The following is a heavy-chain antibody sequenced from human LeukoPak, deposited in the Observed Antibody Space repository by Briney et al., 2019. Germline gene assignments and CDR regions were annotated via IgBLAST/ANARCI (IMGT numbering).Heavy chain of an antibody. J-gene: IGHJ4*02. CDR1: GGSISSYY. CDR2: IYYSGST. V-gene: IGHV4-59*01. D-gene: IGHD5-12*01. CDR3: ARGRGV. Sequence: SETLSLTCTVSGGSISSYYWSWIRQPPGKGLEWIGYIYYSGSTNYNPSLKSRVTISVDTSKNQFSLKLSSVTAADTAVYYCARGRGVWGQGTLVTVPS.